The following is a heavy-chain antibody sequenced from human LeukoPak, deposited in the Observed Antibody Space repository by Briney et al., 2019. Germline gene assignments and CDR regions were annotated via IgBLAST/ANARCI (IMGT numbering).Heavy chain of an antibody. Sequence: GGSLRLSCAASGFTFSSYAMSWVRQAPGKGLEWVSAISGSDGSTYYADSVKGRFTISRDNSKNTLYLQMNSLRAEDTAVYYCAKDTQNYDILRVGVWGQGTTVTVSS. CDR2: ISGSDGST. CDR1: GFTFSSYA. J-gene: IGHJ6*02. CDR3: AKDTQNYDILRVGV. D-gene: IGHD3-9*01. V-gene: IGHV3-23*01.